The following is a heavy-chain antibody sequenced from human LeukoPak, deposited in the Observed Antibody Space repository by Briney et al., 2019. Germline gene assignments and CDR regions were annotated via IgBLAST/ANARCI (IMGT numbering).Heavy chain of an antibody. D-gene: IGHD2-15*01. CDR2: INPNSGGT. V-gene: IGHV1-2*02. Sequence: VASVKVSCKASGYTFTGYCMHWVRQAPGQGLEWMGWINPNSGGTNYAQKFQGRVTMTRDTSISTAYMELSRLRSDDTAVYYCARERTLTSCYDYWGQGTLVTVSS. CDR3: ARERTLTSCYDY. J-gene: IGHJ4*02. CDR1: GYTFTGYC.